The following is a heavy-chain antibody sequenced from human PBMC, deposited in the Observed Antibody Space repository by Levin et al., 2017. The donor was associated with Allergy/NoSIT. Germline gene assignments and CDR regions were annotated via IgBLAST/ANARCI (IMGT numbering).Heavy chain of an antibody. V-gene: IGHV3-74*01. Sequence: LSLTCAASGFTFSSYWMHWVRQAPGKGLVWVSRINSDGSSTSYADSVKGRFTISRDNAKNTLYLQMNSLRAEDTAVYYCARTHDYGDYWGYFQHWGQGTLVTVSS. D-gene: IGHD4-17*01. CDR3: ARTHDYGDYWGYFQH. CDR1: GFTFSSYW. J-gene: IGHJ1*01. CDR2: INSDGSST.